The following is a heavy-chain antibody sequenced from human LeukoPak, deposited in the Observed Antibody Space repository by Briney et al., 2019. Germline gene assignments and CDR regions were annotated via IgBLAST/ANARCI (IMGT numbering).Heavy chain of an antibody. CDR1: GGSFSGYY. D-gene: IGHD2-2*01. CDR3: ARVRCSSTSCYAGHYYYYYYMDV. CDR2: INHSGST. J-gene: IGHJ6*03. Sequence: SETLSLTCAVYGGSFSGYYWSWIRQPPGKGLEWIGEINHSGSTNYNPPLKSRVTISVDTSKNQFSLKLSSVTAADTAVYYCARVRCSSTSCYAGHYYYYYYMDVWAKGPRSPSP. V-gene: IGHV4-34*01.